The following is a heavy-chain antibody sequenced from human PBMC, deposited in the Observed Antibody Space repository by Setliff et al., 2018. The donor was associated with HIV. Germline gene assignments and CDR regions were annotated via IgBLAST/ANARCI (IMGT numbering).Heavy chain of an antibody. CDR2: INAGDGNT. D-gene: IGHD3-16*02. CDR1: GYIFSNFA. CDR3: ARDGAYVWGTYRYQGFDH. V-gene: IGHV1-3*01. J-gene: IGHJ4*02. Sequence: GASVKVSCKASGYIFSNFAMHWVRQVPGPRLEWMGWINAGDGNTKYSQNIQGRVTITRDTSATTVYMELSRLRSEDTAVYYCARDGAYVWGTYRYQGFDHWGQGTLVTSPQ.